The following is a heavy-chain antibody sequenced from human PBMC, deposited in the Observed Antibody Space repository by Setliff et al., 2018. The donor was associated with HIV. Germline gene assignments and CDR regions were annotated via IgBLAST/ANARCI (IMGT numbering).Heavy chain of an antibody. J-gene: IGHJ4*02. V-gene: IGHV5-51*01. Sequence: GESLKISCQASGYSFTSYWIGWVRQMPGTGPEWMGIIFPRDSDTSYSPSFQGLVTVSVDTSKNTLYLQMNSLRAEDTAVYYCARDPAPYGDFDYWGQGTLVTVSS. CDR2: IFPRDSDT. D-gene: IGHD4-17*01. CDR3: ARDPAPYGDFDY. CDR1: GYSFTSYW.